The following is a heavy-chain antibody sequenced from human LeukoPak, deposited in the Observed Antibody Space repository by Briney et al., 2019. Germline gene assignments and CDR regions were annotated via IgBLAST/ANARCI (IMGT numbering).Heavy chain of an antibody. CDR1: GYTFSTYW. CDR2: IKQDGSEK. D-gene: IGHD2-2*01. V-gene: IGHV3-7*01. Sequence: PGGSLRLSCEASGYTFSTYWMSWVRQAPGTGLEWVANIKQDGSEKYYVESVKGRFTISRDNAKNSLYLQMNSLRGEDTAKYYCARDQGCSSSSCYGGVDYWGQGTLVTVSS. J-gene: IGHJ4*02. CDR3: ARDQGCSSSSCYGGVDY.